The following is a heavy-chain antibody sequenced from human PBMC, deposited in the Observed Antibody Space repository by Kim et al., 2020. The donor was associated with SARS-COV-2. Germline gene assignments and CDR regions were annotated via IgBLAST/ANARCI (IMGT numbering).Heavy chain of an antibody. Sequence: GGSLRLSCAASGFTFSSYWMHWVRQDPGKGLVWVSRINGDGGSRTYADSVKGRFTISRDNAKNTLYLQMNSLRAEDTSVYYCVREVFSGIYYGMDVWGQGTTVTVAS. CDR2: INGDGGSR. CDR1: GFTFSSYW. CDR3: VREVFSGIYYGMDV. J-gene: IGHJ6*02. V-gene: IGHV3-74*03. D-gene: IGHD1-26*01.